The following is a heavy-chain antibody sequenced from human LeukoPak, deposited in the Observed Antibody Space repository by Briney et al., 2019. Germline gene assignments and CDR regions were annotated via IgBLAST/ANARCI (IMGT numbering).Heavy chain of an antibody. CDR3: AKGSNYYDSYSGDY. V-gene: IGHV3-23*01. Sequence: PGGSLRLSCAASGFTFSSYAMSWVRQAPGKGLEWVSAISGSGGSTYYADSVKGRFTISRDNSKNTLYLQMNSLRAEDTAVYYCAKGSNYYDSYSGDYWGQGTLVTVSS. CDR1: GFTFSSYA. CDR2: ISGSGGST. D-gene: IGHD3-22*01. J-gene: IGHJ4*02.